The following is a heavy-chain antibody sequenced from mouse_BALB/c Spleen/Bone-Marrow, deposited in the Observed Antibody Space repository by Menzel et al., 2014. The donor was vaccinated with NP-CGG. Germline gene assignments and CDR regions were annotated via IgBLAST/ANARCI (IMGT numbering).Heavy chain of an antibody. CDR1: GFDFSRYW. D-gene: IGHD1-1*01. Sequence: EVQRVESGGGLVQPGGSLKLSCAASGFDFSRYWMGWVRQAPGKRLGWIGEINPDSTTINYTPSLKYKFIISRDNAKNTLFLQMSNVRSEDTALYYCARLGYYGGFAYWGQGTLVTVSA. CDR3: ARLGYYGGFAY. J-gene: IGHJ3*01. V-gene: IGHV4-1*02. CDR2: INPDSTTI.